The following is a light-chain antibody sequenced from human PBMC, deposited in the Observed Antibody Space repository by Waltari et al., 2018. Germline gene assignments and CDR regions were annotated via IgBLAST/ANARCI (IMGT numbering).Light chain of an antibody. J-gene: IGKJ4*01. CDR2: DTS. CDR1: QSVTNY. CDR3: QQRRNWPLT. V-gene: IGKV3-11*01. Sequence: DIVLTQPPAILSLSPGERASLSCRASQSVTNYLAWYQQKPGQAPRLLIYDTSNRATGIPARFSGSGFGTDFTLTISSLEPEDFAVYYCQQRRNWPLTFGGGTKVEIK.